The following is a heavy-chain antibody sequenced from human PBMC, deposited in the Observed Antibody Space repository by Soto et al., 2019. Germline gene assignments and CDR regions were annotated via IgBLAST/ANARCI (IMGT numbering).Heavy chain of an antibody. D-gene: IGHD3-10*01. Sequence: ASVKVSCKASGHNFINYGITWVRQALGQGLEWMGWIRVHKGNTNYAQKFQGRVTMTTDTSTSTAYMELRSLRPDDTAVYYCVRDLDGSGSYYTDYWGPGTLVTVSS. V-gene: IGHV1-18*01. CDR3: VRDLDGSGSYYTDY. CDR2: IRVHKGNT. J-gene: IGHJ4*02. CDR1: GHNFINYG.